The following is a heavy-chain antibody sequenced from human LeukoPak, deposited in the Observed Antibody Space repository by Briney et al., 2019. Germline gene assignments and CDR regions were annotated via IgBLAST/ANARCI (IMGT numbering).Heavy chain of an antibody. CDR2: INHSGST. V-gene: IGHV4-34*01. CDR3: AVVTAVYYYYYMDV. CDR1: GGSFSGYY. Sequence: PSETLSLTCAVYGGSFSGYYWSWIRQPPGKGLEWIGEINHSGSTNYNPSLKSRVTISVDTSKNQFSLKLSSVTAADTAVYYCAVVTAVYYYYYMDVWGKGTTVTVSS. D-gene: IGHD4-23*01. J-gene: IGHJ6*03.